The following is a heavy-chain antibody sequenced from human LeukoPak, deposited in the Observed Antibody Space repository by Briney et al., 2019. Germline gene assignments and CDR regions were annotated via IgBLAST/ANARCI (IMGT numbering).Heavy chain of an antibody. V-gene: IGHV3-7*01. D-gene: IGHD5-24*01. CDR2: INQDGSEK. Sequence: GGSLRLSCAASGITFSRFWMSWVRQAPGKGLQWVANINQDGSEKHYVDSVKGRFTISRDNAENSLYLQMNSLRAEDTAVYYCAKGGGDGYNLVFDYWGQGTLVTVSS. CDR3: AKGGGDGYNLVFDY. CDR1: GITFSRFW. J-gene: IGHJ4*02.